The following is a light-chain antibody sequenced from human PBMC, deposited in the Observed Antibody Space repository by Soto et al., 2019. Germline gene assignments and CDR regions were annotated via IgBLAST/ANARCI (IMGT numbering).Light chain of an antibody. V-gene: IGKV3-15*01. J-gene: IGKJ1*01. CDR3: QQYNNWPPRRT. CDR2: GAS. Sequence: EIVMTQSPATLSVSPGERATLSCRASQSVSSNLAWYQQKPGQAPRLLIYGASTRATGIPARFSGSGSATEFTLTISSLQSEDFAVYYCQQYNNWPPRRTFGQGTKVDIK. CDR1: QSVSSN.